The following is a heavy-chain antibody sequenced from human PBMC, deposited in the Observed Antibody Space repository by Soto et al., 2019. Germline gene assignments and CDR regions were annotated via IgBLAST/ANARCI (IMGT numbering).Heavy chain of an antibody. D-gene: IGHD3-22*01. J-gene: IGHJ4*02. CDR1: GFTFSSSV. CDR2: ISYGGNSK. Sequence: QVQLVESGGGVVQPGTSLRLSCAASGFTFSSSVMHWVRQAPGKGLEWMAIISYGGNSKYYADSVKGRFTISRDNSESTLYLQMNSLRVEDTAVYYCTREAFEDGRGHCDYWGQGALVSVSS. CDR3: TREAFEDGRGHCDY. V-gene: IGHV3-30*03.